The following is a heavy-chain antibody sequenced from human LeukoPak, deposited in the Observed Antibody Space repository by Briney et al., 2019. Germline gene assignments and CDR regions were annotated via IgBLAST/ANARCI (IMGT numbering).Heavy chain of an antibody. J-gene: IGHJ4*02. Sequence: GGSLRLSCATSRFTFSNYVMDWVRQAPGKGLEWVAVISYDGSNKYYADSVKGRFTISRDDSKNTLYLQMNSLRAEDTAVYYCARSGGLGWTYFDYWGQGTLVTVSS. CDR2: ISYDGSNK. CDR1: RFTFSNYV. CDR3: ARSGGLGWTYFDY. V-gene: IGHV3-30-3*01. D-gene: IGHD3/OR15-3a*01.